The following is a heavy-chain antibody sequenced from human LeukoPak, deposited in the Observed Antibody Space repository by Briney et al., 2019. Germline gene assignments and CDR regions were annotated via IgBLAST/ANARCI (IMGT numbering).Heavy chain of an antibody. J-gene: IGHJ4*02. CDR1: GFTVSSNY. Sequence: PGGSLRLSCAASGFTVSSNYMSWVRQAPGKGLEWVANIKQDGSEKYYVDSVKGRFTISRDNAKNSMYLQMNSLRAEDTAVYYCARAMDYWGQGTLVTVSS. CDR3: ARAMDY. V-gene: IGHV3-7*03. CDR2: IKQDGSEK.